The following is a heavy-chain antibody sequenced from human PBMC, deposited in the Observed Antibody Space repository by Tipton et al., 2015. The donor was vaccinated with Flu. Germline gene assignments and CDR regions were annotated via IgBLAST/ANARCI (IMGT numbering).Heavy chain of an antibody. V-gene: IGHV3-21*01. CDR1: GFTFSNHS. CDR3: TRDRGGHCSASSCSSQYYYYGMDV. D-gene: IGHD2-15*01. CDR2: ISTTGTFV. Sequence: GSLRLSCVASGFTFSNHSMNWVRQAPGKGLEWVSSISTTGTFVYYTDSVKGRFTISRDSAKKSLYLQVNSLRAEDTAVYYCTRDRGGHCSASSCSSQYYYYGMDVWGQGTTVTVSS. J-gene: IGHJ6*02.